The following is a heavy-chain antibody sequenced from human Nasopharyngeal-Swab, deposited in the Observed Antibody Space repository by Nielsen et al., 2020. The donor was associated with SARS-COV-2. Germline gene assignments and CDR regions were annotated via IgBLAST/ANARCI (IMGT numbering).Heavy chain of an antibody. J-gene: IGHJ6*02. CDR1: GFTFSSYW. CDR3: AKDLDCSGGSCYYYGMDV. V-gene: IGHV3-74*01. D-gene: IGHD2-15*01. Sequence: GESLKISCAASGFTFSSYWMHWVRQAPGKGLVWVSRINSDGSTTSYADSVRGRFTLSRDNSKNTLYLQMNSLRAEDTAVYYCAKDLDCSGGSCYYYGMDVWGQGTTVTVSS. CDR2: INSDGSTT.